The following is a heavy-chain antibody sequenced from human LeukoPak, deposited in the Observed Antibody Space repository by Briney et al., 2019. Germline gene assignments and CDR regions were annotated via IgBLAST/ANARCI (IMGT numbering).Heavy chain of an antibody. V-gene: IGHV1-46*01. CDR2: INPSGGST. CDR3: ARDRGTTVAGPYVDAFDI. J-gene: IGHJ3*02. CDR1: GYTFTSYY. D-gene: IGHD6-19*01. Sequence: ASVKVSCKASGYTFTSYYMHWVRQAPGQGLEWMGIINPSGGSTSYAQKFQGRFTMTRDTSTRTVYIELIRLRSGEATVYYCARDRGTTVAGPYVDAFDIWGQGTMVTVSS.